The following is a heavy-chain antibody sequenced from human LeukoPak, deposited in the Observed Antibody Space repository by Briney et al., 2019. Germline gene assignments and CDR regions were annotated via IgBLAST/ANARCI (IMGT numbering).Heavy chain of an antibody. CDR2: ISSSSSTI. V-gene: IGHV3-48*01. CDR1: GLTFSSYS. Sequence: PGGSLRLSCAASGLTFSSYSMNWVRQAPGKGLEWVSYISSSSSTIYYADSVKGRFTISRDNAKNSLYLQMNSLRAEDTAVYYCARDQSGYRTYYFDYWGQGTLVTVSS. D-gene: IGHD3-22*01. J-gene: IGHJ4*02. CDR3: ARDQSGYRTYYFDY.